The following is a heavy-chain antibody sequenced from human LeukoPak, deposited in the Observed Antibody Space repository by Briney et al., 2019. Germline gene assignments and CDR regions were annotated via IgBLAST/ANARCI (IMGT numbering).Heavy chain of an antibody. CDR2: INPNSGGT. D-gene: IGHD2-15*01. CDR3: ARAGEDIVVVVAAHWFDP. V-gene: IGHV1-2*02. J-gene: IGHJ5*02. CDR1: EYTFTGYY. Sequence: ASVKVSCKASEYTFTGYYMHWVRQAPGQGLEWMGWINPNSGGTNYAQKFQGRVTMTRDTSISTAYMELSRLRSDDTAVYYCARAGEDIVVVVAAHWFDPWGQGTLVTVSS.